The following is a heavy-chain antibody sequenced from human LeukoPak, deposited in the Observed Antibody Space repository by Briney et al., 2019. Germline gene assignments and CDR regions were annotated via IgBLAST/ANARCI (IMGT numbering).Heavy chain of an antibody. CDR1: GGSISGYY. D-gene: IGHD2-2*01. Sequence: SETLSLTCTVSGGSISGYYWSWIRQPPGKGLEWIGEINHSGSTNYNPSLKSRVTISVDTSKNQFSLKLSSVTAADTAVYYCARRIGRVPAAVDFDYWGQGTLVTVSS. J-gene: IGHJ4*02. CDR3: ARRIGRVPAAVDFDY. V-gene: IGHV4-34*01. CDR2: INHSGST.